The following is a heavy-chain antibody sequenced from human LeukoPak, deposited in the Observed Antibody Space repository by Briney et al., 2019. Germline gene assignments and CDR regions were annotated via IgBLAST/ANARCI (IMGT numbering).Heavy chain of an antibody. J-gene: IGHJ4*02. Sequence: SETLSLTCTVSGGSISSYYWSWIRQPPGKGLEWIGYIYYSGSTNYNPSLKSRVTISVDTSKNQFSLKLSSVTAADTAVYYCARGYCSGGSCYSVPNYWGQGTLVTDSS. V-gene: IGHV4-59*01. CDR3: ARGYCSGGSCYSVPNY. CDR2: IYYSGST. CDR1: GGSISSYY. D-gene: IGHD2-15*01.